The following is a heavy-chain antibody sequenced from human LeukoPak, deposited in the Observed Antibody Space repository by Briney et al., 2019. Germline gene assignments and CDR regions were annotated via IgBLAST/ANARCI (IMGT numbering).Heavy chain of an antibody. Sequence: ASVKVSCKASGYTFTGYYMHWVRQAPGQGLEWMGWINPNSGGTNYAQKFQGRVTMTRDTSISTAYMELSRLRSDDTAVYYCATYYYDSSGDYYIDYWGQGTLVTVSS. CDR2: INPNSGGT. CDR1: GYTFTGYY. CDR3: ATYYYDSSGDYYIDY. V-gene: IGHV1-2*02. J-gene: IGHJ4*02. D-gene: IGHD3-22*01.